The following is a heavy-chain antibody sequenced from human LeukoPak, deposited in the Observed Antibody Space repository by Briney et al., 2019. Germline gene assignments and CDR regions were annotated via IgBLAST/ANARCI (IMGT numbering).Heavy chain of an antibody. CDR3: AKGPLRGTAAAIDY. V-gene: IGHV3-30*18. D-gene: IGHD2-2*01. J-gene: IGHJ4*02. CDR1: GFTFNNYG. CDR2: ISYDGRNK. Sequence: GKSLRLSCAASGFTFNNYGMHWVRQAPGKGLEWVAVISYDGRNKHYPDSVKGRFTISRDISTDTLWLQMNSLRTEDTAVYYCAKGPLRGTAAAIDYWGQGTLVTVSS.